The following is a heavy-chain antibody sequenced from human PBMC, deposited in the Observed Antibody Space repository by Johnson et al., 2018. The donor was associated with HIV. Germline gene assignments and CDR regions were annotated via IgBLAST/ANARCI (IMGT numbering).Heavy chain of an antibody. Sequence: VQLMESGGGFVQPGGSLRLSCAASGFTFSSYLMHWVRQAPGRGLECVSYIGTSDSTTYYADSVKGRFSISRDNAKNSLYLQMNSLRAEDTALYYCARGGVGGWDHDAFDIWGQGTMVTVSS. CDR1: GFTFSSYL. D-gene: IGHD6-19*01. J-gene: IGHJ3*02. CDR3: ARGGVGGWDHDAFDI. CDR2: IGTSDSTT. V-gene: IGHV3-48*03.